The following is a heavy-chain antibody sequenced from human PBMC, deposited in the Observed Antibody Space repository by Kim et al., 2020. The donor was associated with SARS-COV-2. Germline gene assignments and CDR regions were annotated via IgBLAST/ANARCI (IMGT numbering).Heavy chain of an antibody. D-gene: IGHD2-8*01. V-gene: IGHV1-69*10. Sequence: SVKVSCKASGGIFTNYPISWLRRAPGQGLEWMGRITPMLDVANYAQRFQGRVTITADKSTSTAYMELGSLTSDDTAVYYCARRCLGLSCLKGVSLDSWGQGTLVTVS. CDR1: GGIFTNYP. J-gene: IGHJ4*02. CDR2: ITPMLDVA. CDR3: ARRCLGLSCLKGVSLDS.